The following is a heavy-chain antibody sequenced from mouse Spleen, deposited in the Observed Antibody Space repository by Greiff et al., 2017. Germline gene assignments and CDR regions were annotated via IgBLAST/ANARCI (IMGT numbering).Heavy chain of an antibody. CDR1: GFTFSDYY. Sequence: EVKVVESGGGLVKPGGSLKLSCAASGFTFSDYYMYWVRQTPEKRLEWVATISDGGSYTYYPDSVKGRFTISRDNAKNNLYLQMSSLKSEDTAMYYCAREAFYYGSSPLAYWGQGTLVTVSA. V-gene: IGHV5-4*02. CDR3: AREAFYYGSSPLAY. J-gene: IGHJ3*01. D-gene: IGHD1-1*01. CDR2: ISDGGSYT.